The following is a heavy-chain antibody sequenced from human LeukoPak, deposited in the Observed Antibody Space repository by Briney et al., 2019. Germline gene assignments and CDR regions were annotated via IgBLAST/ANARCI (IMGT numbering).Heavy chain of an antibody. CDR3: ARDGSCFDY. CDR2: INKDGSKI. Sequence: GGSLRLSCAASGFTFSDYWMSWVRQTPGKGLEWVANINKDGSKIYCVDSVKGRFTISRDNAKNSLFLQMDSLRAEDTAIYYCARDGSCFDYWGQGMQVTVSS. J-gene: IGHJ4*02. V-gene: IGHV3-7*01. D-gene: IGHD2-15*01. CDR1: GFTFSDYW.